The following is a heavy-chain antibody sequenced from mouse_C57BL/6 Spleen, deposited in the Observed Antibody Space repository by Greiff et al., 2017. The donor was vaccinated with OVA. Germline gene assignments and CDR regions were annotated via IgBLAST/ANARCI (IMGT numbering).Heavy chain of an antibody. CDR2: INPSSGYT. J-gene: IGHJ1*03. Sequence: QVQLQQSGAELARPGASVKMSCKASGYTFTSYTMHWVKQRPGQGLEWIGYINPSSGYTKYNQKFKDKATLTADKSSSTAYMQLSSLTSEDSAVYYGAPSRTTGVEGEFDVWGTGTTVTVSS. V-gene: IGHV1-4*01. CDR1: GYTFTSYT. D-gene: IGHD1-1*01. CDR3: APSRTTGVEGEFDV.